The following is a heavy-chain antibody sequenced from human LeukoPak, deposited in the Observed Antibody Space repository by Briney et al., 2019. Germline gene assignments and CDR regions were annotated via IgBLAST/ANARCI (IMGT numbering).Heavy chain of an antibody. CDR3: AKDRWGQQLVRNWFDP. Sequence: VGSLRLSCAAAGFTFSSYAMSWVRQAPGKGLEWVSAISGSGGSTYYADSVKGRFTISRDNSKNTLYLQMNSLRAEDTAVYYCAKDRWGQQLVRNWFDPWGQGTLVTVSS. CDR1: GFTFSSYA. V-gene: IGHV3-23*01. J-gene: IGHJ5*02. CDR2: ISGSGGST. D-gene: IGHD6-13*01.